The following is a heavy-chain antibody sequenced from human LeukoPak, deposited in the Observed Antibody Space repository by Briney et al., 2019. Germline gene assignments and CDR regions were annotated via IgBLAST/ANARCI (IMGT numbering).Heavy chain of an antibody. J-gene: IGHJ6*03. CDR1: GGSISSGGYS. CDR3: ARRGYYYDSSGDHLPYYYYMDV. CDR2: IYYSGST. V-gene: IGHV4-30-4*07. Sequence: PSQTLSLTCAVSGGSISSGGYSWSWIRQPPGKGLEWIGYIYYSGSTYYNPSIKSRVTISVDTSKNQFSLKLSSVTAADTAVYYCARRGYYYDSSGDHLPYYYYMDVWGKGTTVTVSS. D-gene: IGHD3-22*01.